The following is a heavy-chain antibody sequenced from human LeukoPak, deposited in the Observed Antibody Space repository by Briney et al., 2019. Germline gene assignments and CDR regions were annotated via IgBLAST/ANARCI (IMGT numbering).Heavy chain of an antibody. D-gene: IGHD6-13*01. CDR2: ISRNSRYI. CDR1: GFTFSSYS. J-gene: IGHJ4*02. CDR3: ARVAEAAAFDS. Sequence: GGSLRLSCAASGFTFSSYSMNWVRQAPGKGLEWVSSISRNSRYIYYADSMRGRFTISRDNAKNLLYLQMNSLKPEDTAVFYCARVAEAAAFDSWGQGTLVTVSS. V-gene: IGHV3-21*06.